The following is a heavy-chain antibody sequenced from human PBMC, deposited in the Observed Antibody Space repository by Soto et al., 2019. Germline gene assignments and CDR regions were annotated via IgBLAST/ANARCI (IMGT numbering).Heavy chain of an antibody. V-gene: IGHV4-4*02. Sequence: PSETLSLTCVVSGGSISSSYWWSWVRQSPGKGLEWIGEIYHTGITNYNPSLKSRITMSVDTSKSQLSLTLSSVSAADTAVYYCARGPSGDKVDSWGQGTLVTVSS. CDR2: IYHTGIT. CDR1: GGSISSSYW. J-gene: IGHJ4*02. D-gene: IGHD7-27*01. CDR3: ARGPSGDKVDS.